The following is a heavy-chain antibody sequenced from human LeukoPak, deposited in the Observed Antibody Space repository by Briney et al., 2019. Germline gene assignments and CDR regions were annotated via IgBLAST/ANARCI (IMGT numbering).Heavy chain of an antibody. CDR1: GGSISSYY. V-gene: IGHV4-59*01. CDR3: ARAIHYYDSSGYTYYFDY. Sequence: PSETLSLTCTVSGGSISSYYWSWIRQPPGKGLEWIGYIYYSGSTNYNPSLKSRVTISVDTSKNQFSLKLSSVTAADTAVYYCARAIHYYDSSGYTYYFDYWGQGTLVTVSS. D-gene: IGHD3-22*01. CDR2: IYYSGST. J-gene: IGHJ4*02.